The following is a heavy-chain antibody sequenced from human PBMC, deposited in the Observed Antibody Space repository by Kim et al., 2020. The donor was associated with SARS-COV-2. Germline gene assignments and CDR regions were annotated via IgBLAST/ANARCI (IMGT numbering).Heavy chain of an antibody. CDR3: AGSGAVDRGYGHAFDI. CDR1: GGSISSSNW. V-gene: IGHV4-4*02. CDR2: IYHSGST. Sequence: SETLSLTCAVSGGSISSSNWWSWVRQPPGKGLEWIGEIYHSGSTNYNPSLKSRVTISVDKSKNQFSLKLSSVTAADTAVYYCAGSGAVDRGYGHAFDIWGQGTMVTVAS. D-gene: IGHD6-19*01. J-gene: IGHJ3*02.